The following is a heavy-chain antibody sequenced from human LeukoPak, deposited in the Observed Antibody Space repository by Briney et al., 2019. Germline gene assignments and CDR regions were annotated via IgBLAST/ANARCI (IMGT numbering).Heavy chain of an antibody. CDR3: ARGPPREQFWSGYYSGWFDP. J-gene: IGHJ5*02. CDR2: IIPIFGTA. V-gene: IGHV1-69*13. D-gene: IGHD3-3*01. CDR1: GGTFSSYA. Sequence: GASVKVSCKASGGTFSSYAISWVRQAPGQGLEWMGGIIPIFGTANYAQKFQGRVTITADESTSTAYMELSSLRSEDTAVYYCARGPPREQFWSGYYSGWFDPWGQGTLVTVSS.